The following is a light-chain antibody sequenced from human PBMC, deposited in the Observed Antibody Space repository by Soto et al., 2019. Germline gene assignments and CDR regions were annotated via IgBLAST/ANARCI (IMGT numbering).Light chain of an antibody. Sequence: DIQMTQSPSSLSAFVGDRVTITCRASQTISTYLNWYQQKPGRAPKLLIYAASSLQSGVPSRFSGSGSGTDFILTINSLQPEDFATYYCQQSYSAPRTFGQGTRVEVK. J-gene: IGKJ1*01. CDR2: AAS. CDR1: QTISTY. V-gene: IGKV1-39*01. CDR3: QQSYSAPRT.